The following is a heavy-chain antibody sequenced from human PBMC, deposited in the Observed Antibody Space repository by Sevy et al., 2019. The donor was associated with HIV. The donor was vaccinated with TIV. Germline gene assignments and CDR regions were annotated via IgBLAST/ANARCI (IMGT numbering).Heavy chain of an antibody. CDR2: INPNSGGT. CDR1: GYTFTGYY. V-gene: IGHV1-2*06. Sequence: ASVKVSCKDSGYTFTGYYMHWVRQAPGQGLEWMGRINPNSGGTNYAQMFQGRVTMTRDTSISTAYMELSRLRSDDTAVYYCARDGEYDFWSGYYTFGYYYYGMDVWGQGTTVTVSS. J-gene: IGHJ6*02. CDR3: ARDGEYDFWSGYYTFGYYYYGMDV. D-gene: IGHD3-3*01.